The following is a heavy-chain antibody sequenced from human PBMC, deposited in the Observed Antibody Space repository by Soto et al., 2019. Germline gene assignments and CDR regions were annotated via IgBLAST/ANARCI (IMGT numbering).Heavy chain of an antibody. Sequence: EVQLLESGGGWEQPGGSLRPSGPAPGFTFSSYAMSGVRQAPGKGLEWVSAISGSGGSTYYADSVKGRFTISRDNSKNTLYLQMNSLRAEDTAVYYCAKVLGVVVARFDYWGQGTLVTVSS. V-gene: IGHV3-23*01. CDR3: AKVLGVVVARFDY. D-gene: IGHD2-15*01. J-gene: IGHJ4*02. CDR1: GFTFSSYA. CDR2: ISGSGGST.